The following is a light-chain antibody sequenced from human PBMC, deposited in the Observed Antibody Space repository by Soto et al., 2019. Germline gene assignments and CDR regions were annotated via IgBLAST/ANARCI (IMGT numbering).Light chain of an antibody. V-gene: IGKV3-15*01. CDR2: GAS. CDR1: QSVSAN. J-gene: IGKJ2*01. Sequence: EIVMTQSPATLSVSPGERATLSCRASQSVSANLAWYQQKPGQAPRLLIYGASARATGIPARFSGSWSGTEFTLTISSQQSEDFAVYYCQRYNNWPPYTFGQGTKLEIK. CDR3: QRYNNWPPYT.